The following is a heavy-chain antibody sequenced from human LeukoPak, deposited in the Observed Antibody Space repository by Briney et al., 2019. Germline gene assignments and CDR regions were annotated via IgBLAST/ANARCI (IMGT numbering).Heavy chain of an antibody. J-gene: IGHJ4*02. V-gene: IGHV3-23*01. CDR1: GFTFSNYG. D-gene: IGHD3-10*01. CDR2: ISRRDDYT. CDR3: ANDYRSGSFHDF. Sequence: GGSLRLSCAASGFTFSNYGMNWVRQAPGKGLEWVSVISRRDDYTYYADSVKGRFTISRDNSKNTLYLQMNTLRAEDTAVYYCANDYRSGSFHDFWGQGTLVTVSS.